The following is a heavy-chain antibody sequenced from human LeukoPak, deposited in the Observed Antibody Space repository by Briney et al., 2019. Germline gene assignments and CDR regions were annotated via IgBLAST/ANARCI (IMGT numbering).Heavy chain of an antibody. D-gene: IGHD5-18*01. J-gene: IGHJ3*02. Sequence: SETLSLTCAVYGGSFSGYYWSWIRQPPGKGLEWIGEINHSGSTNYNPSLKSRVTISVDTSKNQFSLKLSSVTAADTAVYYCARVPIQLWFGAFGIWGQGTMVTVSS. CDR1: GGSFSGYY. CDR2: INHSGST. CDR3: ARVPIQLWFGAFGI. V-gene: IGHV4-34*01.